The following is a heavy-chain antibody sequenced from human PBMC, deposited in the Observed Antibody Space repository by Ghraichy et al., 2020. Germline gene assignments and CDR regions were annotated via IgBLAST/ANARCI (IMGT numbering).Heavy chain of an antibody. Sequence: WGSLRLSCAVYGGSFSGYYWSWIRQPPGKGLEWIGEINHSGSTNYNPSLKSRVTISVDTSKNQFSLKLSSVTAADTAVYYCARDNTYYYDSSGYYYFDYLGQGNPGTVPS. V-gene: IGHV4-34*01. CDR1: GGSFSGYY. J-gene: IGHJ4*02. D-gene: IGHD3-22*01. CDR2: INHSGST. CDR3: ARDNTYYYDSSGYYYFDY.